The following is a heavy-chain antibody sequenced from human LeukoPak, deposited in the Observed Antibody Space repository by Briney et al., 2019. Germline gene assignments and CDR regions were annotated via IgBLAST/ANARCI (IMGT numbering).Heavy chain of an antibody. CDR2: ISGDGGST. V-gene: IGHV3-43*02. CDR3: ARRKTVAGTRWFDP. J-gene: IGHJ5*02. CDR1: GFTFDDYA. Sequence: PGGSLRLSCAASGFTFDDYAMHWVRQAPGKGLEWVSLISGDGGSTYYADSVKGRFTISRDNSKNSLYLQMNSLRTEDTALYYCARRKTVAGTRWFDPWGQGTLVTVSS. D-gene: IGHD6-19*01.